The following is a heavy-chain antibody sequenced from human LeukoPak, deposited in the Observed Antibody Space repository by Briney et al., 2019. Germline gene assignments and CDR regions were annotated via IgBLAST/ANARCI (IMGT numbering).Heavy chain of an antibody. CDR3: ARQQYSDAFDI. CDR1: GGSISSYY. D-gene: IGHD2-15*01. V-gene: IGHV4-59*08. J-gene: IGHJ3*02. Sequence: SETLSVTCTVSGGSISSYYWSWIRQPPGKGLEWIGYIYYSGSTNYNPSLKSRVTISVDTSKNQFSLKLSSVTAADTAVYYCARQQYSDAFDIWGQGTMVTVSS. CDR2: IYYSGST.